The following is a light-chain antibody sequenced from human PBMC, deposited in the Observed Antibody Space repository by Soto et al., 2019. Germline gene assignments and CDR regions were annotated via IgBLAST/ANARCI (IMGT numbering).Light chain of an antibody. CDR1: QSISSW. J-gene: IGKJ1*01. CDR2: KAT. Sequence: DIQMTQSPSTLSASVGDRVTITCRASQSISSWLAWYQQKPGKAPKLLIYKATILESGVPSRFSGSGPGTEFTLTISSLQPDDFATYYCQQYNSYPWTFGQGTKVEIK. V-gene: IGKV1-5*03. CDR3: QQYNSYPWT.